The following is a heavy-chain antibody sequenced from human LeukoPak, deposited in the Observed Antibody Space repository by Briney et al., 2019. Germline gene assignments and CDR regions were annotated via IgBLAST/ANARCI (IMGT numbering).Heavy chain of an antibody. V-gene: IGHV1-2*02. CDR1: GYTFTGYY. Sequence: ASVKVSCKASGYTFTGYYMHWVRQAPGQGLEWMGWINPNSGGTNYAQKFQGRVTMTRDTSISTAYMELSRLRSDDTAVYYCARDDCSGGSCYGAFDPWGQGTLVTVSS. CDR3: ARDDCSGGSCYGAFDP. D-gene: IGHD2-15*01. CDR2: INPNSGGT. J-gene: IGHJ5*02.